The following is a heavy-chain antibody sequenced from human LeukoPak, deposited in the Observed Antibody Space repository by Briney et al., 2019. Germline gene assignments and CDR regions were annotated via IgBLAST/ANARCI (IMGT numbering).Heavy chain of an antibody. D-gene: IGHD3-10*01. CDR3: ASSGY. V-gene: IGHV4-61*08. J-gene: IGHJ4*02. CDR1: GASVSSGGYH. Sequence: SETLSLTCTVSGASVSSGGYHWSWIRQPPGKGLEWIGYISYSGSTNYNPSFKSRVTISVDTSKNQFSLKLSPVTAADTAAYYCASSGYWGQGTLVTVSS. CDR2: ISYSGST.